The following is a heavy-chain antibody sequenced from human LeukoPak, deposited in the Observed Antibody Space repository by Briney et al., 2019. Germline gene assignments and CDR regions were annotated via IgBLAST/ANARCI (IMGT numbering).Heavy chain of an antibody. CDR2: ISGSGGST. J-gene: IGHJ4*02. CDR1: GFTFSSYA. D-gene: IGHD3-22*01. CDR3: AKPIAVRRYFDY. Sequence: GGSLRLSCAASGFTFSSYAMSWVRRAPGKGLEWVSAISGSGGSTYYADSVKGRFTISRDNSKNTLYLQMNSLRAEDTAVYYCAKPIAVRRYFDYWGQGTLVTVSS. V-gene: IGHV3-23*01.